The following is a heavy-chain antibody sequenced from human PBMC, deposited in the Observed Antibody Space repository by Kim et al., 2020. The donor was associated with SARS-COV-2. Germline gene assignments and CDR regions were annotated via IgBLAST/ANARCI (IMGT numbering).Heavy chain of an antibody. Sequence: QKFQGRVTRTRDTSISTAYMELSRLRSDDTAVYYCARAAIAVAGTGAFDIWGQGTMVTVSS. CDR3: ARAAIAVAGTGAFDI. V-gene: IGHV1-2*02. J-gene: IGHJ3*02. D-gene: IGHD6-19*01.